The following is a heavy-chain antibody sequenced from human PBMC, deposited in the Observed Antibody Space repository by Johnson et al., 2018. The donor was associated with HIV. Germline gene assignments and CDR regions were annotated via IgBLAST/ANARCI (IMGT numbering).Heavy chain of an antibody. J-gene: IGHJ3*02. Sequence: VQLVESGGGLVQPGGSLRLSCAASGFTFSGHYMDWVRQAPGKGLEWVARAKTKVTNYITQYAASVEGRFTISRDDSKNSLYLQMNSLQTEDTAIYYCARAFDSGNIRDRFWDIWGQGTMVTVSS. CDR3: ARAFDSGNIRDRFWDI. D-gene: IGHD1-26*01. CDR1: GFTFSGHY. CDR2: AKTKVTNYIT. V-gene: IGHV3-72*01.